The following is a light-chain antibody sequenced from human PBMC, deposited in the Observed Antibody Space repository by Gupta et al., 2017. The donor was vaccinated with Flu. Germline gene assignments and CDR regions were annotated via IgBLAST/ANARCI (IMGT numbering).Light chain of an antibody. CDR1: QGIGNW. J-gene: IGKJ1*01. CDR3: QQGYSFPRT. Sequence: DIQMTQSPSSGSASVGDRVTITCRASQGIGNWLAWYQQKPVKAPKLLIYAAVNLESGVPSRFSGTGSATDFALTISSLQPDDYAHYYCQQGYSFPRTFGQGTKVEIK. V-gene: IGKV1-12*01. CDR2: AAV.